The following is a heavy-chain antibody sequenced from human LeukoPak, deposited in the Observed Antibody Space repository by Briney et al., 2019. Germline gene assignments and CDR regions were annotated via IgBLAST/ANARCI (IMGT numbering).Heavy chain of an antibody. Sequence: ASVKVSCKASGYTFTSYYMHWVRQATGQGLEWMGWMNPNSGNTGYAQKFQGRVTMTRNTSISTAYMELSSLRSEDTAVYYCARGLWWDLLKPIDYWGQGTLVTVSS. J-gene: IGHJ4*02. D-gene: IGHD1-26*01. CDR3: ARGLWWDLLKPIDY. CDR1: GYTFTSYY. CDR2: MNPNSGNT. V-gene: IGHV1-8*02.